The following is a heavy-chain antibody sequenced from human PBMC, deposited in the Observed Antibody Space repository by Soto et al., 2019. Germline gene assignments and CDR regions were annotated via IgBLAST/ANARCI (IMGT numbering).Heavy chain of an antibody. J-gene: IGHJ4*02. D-gene: IGHD3-22*01. CDR3: ARVGDSSGYYYLYYFEY. CDR2: IYSGGST. Sequence: PVGSLRLSCASSVFTVSSNYMSCVRHSPGKWLEWVSVIYSGGSTYYADSVKGRFTISRDNSKNTLYLQMNSLRAEDTAVYYCARVGDSSGYYYLYYFEYWGQGTLVTVSS. V-gene: IGHV3-53*01. CDR1: VFTVSSNY.